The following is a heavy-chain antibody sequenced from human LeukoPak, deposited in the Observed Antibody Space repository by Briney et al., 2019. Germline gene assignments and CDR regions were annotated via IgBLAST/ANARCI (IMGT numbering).Heavy chain of an antibody. Sequence: GGSLRLSCAASGFTFSSFWMNWVRHIPGKGLEWVANIEGDGSEKNYMDSVKGRFTISRDNAKKSLHLQMNSLRAEDTGVYYCAGGSGWLIDYWGQGTLVTVSS. J-gene: IGHJ4*02. CDR2: IEGDGSEK. CDR3: AGGSGWLIDY. V-gene: IGHV3-7*03. D-gene: IGHD6-19*01. CDR1: GFTFSSFW.